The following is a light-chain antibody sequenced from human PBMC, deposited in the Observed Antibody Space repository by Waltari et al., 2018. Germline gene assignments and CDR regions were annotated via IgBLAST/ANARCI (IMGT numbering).Light chain of an antibody. Sequence: DIVMTQSPDSLAVSLGERATINCKSSQSILDSSRNKNYLAWYQQKPGQPPKLLIYWASTRESGVPDRFSGSGSGTDFTLTISSLQAEDVAVYYCQQYNSLSWTFGQGTKVEIK. CDR1: QSILDSSRNKNY. CDR3: QQYNSLSWT. CDR2: WAS. V-gene: IGKV4-1*01. J-gene: IGKJ1*01.